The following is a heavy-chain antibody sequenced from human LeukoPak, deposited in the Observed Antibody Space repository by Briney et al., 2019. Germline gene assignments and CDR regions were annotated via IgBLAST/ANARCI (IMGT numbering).Heavy chain of an antibody. J-gene: IGHJ5*02. CDR3: ARLYGTYPGWFDP. V-gene: IGHV3-33*01. CDR2: IWYDGSNK. CDR1: GLTFGDYT. Sequence: GRSLRLSCTASGLTFGDYTMNWVRQAPGKGLEWVAVIWYDGSNKYYADSVKGRFTISRDNSKNTLYLQMNSLRAEDAAVYYCARLYGTYPGWFDPWGQGTLVTVSS. D-gene: IGHD4-17*01.